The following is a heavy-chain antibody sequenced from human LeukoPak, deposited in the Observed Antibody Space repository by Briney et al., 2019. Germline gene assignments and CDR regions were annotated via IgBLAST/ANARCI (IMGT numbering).Heavy chain of an antibody. CDR1: GGSISSYY. D-gene: IGHD3-22*01. CDR2: IYYSGST. V-gene: IGHV4-59*01. J-gene: IGHJ5*02. CDR3: ARDGYYYDSSGYYP. Sequence: SETLSLTCTVSGGSISSYYWSWIRQPPGKGLEWIGYIYYSGSTNYNPSLKSRVTISVDTSKNQFSLKLSSVTAADTAVHYCARDGYYYDSSGYYPWGQGTLVTVSS.